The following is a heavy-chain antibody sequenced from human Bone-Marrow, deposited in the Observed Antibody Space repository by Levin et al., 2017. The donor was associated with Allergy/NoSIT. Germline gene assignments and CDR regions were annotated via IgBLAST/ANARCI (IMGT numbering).Heavy chain of an antibody. D-gene: IGHD3-10*01. CDR3: ARAPHYQDPSGSGFDT. J-gene: IGHJ4*02. CDR1: GGAFSSFG. CDR2: IIPIFGTA. Sequence: KISCKPSGGAFSSFGVNWVRQGPGQALEWIGGIIPIFGTANYAQKFQDRITISADKSTSTHCMEIINLKSEDTAVYFCARAPHYQDPSGSGFDTWGRGTLVTVSS. V-gene: IGHV1-69*06.